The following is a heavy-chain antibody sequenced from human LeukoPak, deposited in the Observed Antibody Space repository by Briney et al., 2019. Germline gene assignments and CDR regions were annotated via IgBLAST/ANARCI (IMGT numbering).Heavy chain of an antibody. CDR2: ISGSGGST. J-gene: IGHJ4*02. D-gene: IGHD1-26*01. CDR1: GFTFSSYA. V-gene: IGHV3-23*01. CDR3: AKGIVGADYFDY. Sequence: PGGSLRLSCVASGFTFSSYAMSWVRQAPGKGLEWVSAISGSGGSTYYADSVKGRFTISRDNSKNTLYLQMNSLRAEDTAVYYCAKGIVGADYFDYWGQGTLVTVSS.